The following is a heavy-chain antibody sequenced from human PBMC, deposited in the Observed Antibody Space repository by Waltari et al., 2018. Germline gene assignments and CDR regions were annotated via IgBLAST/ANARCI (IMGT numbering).Heavy chain of an antibody. Sequence: QVQLQESGPGLVKPSETLSLTCTVSGGSISSHYWSWIRQPTGKGLEWIGYIYYSGSTNSNPYLKSRCTTAVDTSKNQFSLKLSSVTAADTAVYYCASRLTIDGYNLGYAFDIWGQGTMVTVSS. CDR2: IYYSGST. V-gene: IGHV4-59*11. CDR1: GGSISSHY. J-gene: IGHJ3*02. CDR3: ASRLTIDGYNLGYAFDI. D-gene: IGHD5-12*01.